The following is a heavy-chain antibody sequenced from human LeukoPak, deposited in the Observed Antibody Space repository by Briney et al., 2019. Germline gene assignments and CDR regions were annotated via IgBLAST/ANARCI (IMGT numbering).Heavy chain of an antibody. CDR1: GFTFSSKW. V-gene: IGHV3-7*01. CDR3: ASQSFAKFDP. CDR2: IQPDGSEG. J-gene: IGHJ5*02. Sequence: GGSLRLSCAASGFTFSSKWMSWVRQAPGKGLEWVGNIQPDGSEGYPVDSVKGRFTISRDNARNSLFLQMSSLRVEDTAVYYCASQSFAKFDPWGQGTLVIVSS. D-gene: IGHD3-16*01.